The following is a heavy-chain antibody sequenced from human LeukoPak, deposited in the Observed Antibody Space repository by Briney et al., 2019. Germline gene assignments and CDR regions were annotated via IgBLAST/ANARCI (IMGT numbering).Heavy chain of an antibody. CDR3: ARPTYSGSYGLTFAFDI. CDR2: NYYSGSN. J-gene: IGHJ3*02. D-gene: IGHD1-26*01. CDR1: GFTISSSSYY. V-gene: IGHV4-39*01. Sequence: SETLCLTCTASGFTISSSSYYWGWLRQPPGKGLEGVGRNYYSGSNYYNPSLNRRTTISVDTSKNQFSLKLRSVTAADTAVYYCARPTYSGSYGLTFAFDIWGQGTMVTVSS.